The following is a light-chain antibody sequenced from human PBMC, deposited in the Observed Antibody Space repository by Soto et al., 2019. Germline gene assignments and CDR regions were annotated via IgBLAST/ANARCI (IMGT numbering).Light chain of an antibody. Sequence: EMVLTRSPGTLYFSPGERATLSCRASQSVSSSYLAWYQQKPGQAPRHLIYGAHSRATGIPDRFSGSGSGTDFTLPISRLEFEGFAVYYCQQYGSALLITFGPGTKVDLK. V-gene: IGKV3-20*01. CDR3: QQYGSALLIT. CDR1: QSVSSSY. CDR2: GAH. J-gene: IGKJ3*01.